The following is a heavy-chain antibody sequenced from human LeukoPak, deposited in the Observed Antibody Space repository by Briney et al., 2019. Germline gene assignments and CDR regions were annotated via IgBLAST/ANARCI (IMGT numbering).Heavy chain of an antibody. CDR1: GYTLTELS. J-gene: IGHJ4*02. D-gene: IGHD6-13*01. CDR2: FDPEDGET. Sequence: ASVKVSCKVSGYTLTELSMHWVRLAPGKGLEWMGGFDPEDGETFYAQKFQGRVTMTEDTSTDTAYMELSSLRSEDTAVYYCVRDLAGAAAGIIPLFDYWGQGTLVTVSS. V-gene: IGHV1-24*01. CDR3: VRDLAGAAAGIIPLFDY.